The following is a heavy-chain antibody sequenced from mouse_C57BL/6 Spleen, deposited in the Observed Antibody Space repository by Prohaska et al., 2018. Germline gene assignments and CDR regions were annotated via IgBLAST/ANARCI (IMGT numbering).Heavy chain of an antibody. CDR1: GYTFTSYW. Sequence: QVQLQQPGAELVRPGSSVKLSCKASGYTFTSYWMHWVKQRPIQGLEWIGNIDPSDSETHYNQKFKDKATLTVDKSSSTAYMQLSSLTSEDSAVYYCARLGDYGSRGGGYWGQGTTLTVSS. CDR2: IDPSDSET. D-gene: IGHD1-1*01. CDR3: ARLGDYGSRGGGY. J-gene: IGHJ2*01. V-gene: IGHV1-52*01.